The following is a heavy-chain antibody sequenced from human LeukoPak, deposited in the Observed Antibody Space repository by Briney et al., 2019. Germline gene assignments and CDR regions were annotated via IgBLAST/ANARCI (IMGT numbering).Heavy chain of an antibody. V-gene: IGHV4-31*11. J-gene: IGHJ4*02. Sequence: PSQTLSLTCAVSGGSVSSDDYYWSWIRQRPGKGLEWIGYIQHSGLTYFNPSLKSRISLSIDTSKNQVSLKLSSVTAADTAVYYCARLTRRSGNYFENWGQGTLVTVSS. CDR3: ARLTRRSGNYFEN. CDR2: IQHSGLT. D-gene: IGHD1-1*01. CDR1: GGSVSSDDYY.